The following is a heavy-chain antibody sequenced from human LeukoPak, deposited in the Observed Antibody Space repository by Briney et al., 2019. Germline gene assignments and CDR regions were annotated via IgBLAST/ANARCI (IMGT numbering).Heavy chain of an antibody. CDR1: GYSISSSHW. CDR2: IYYSGST. J-gene: IGHJ4*02. CDR3: ARKATSRWYYFDC. V-gene: IGHV4-28*01. D-gene: IGHD6-19*01. Sequence: SETLSLTCAVSGYSISSSHWWGWIRQSPGKGLEWIGYIYYSGSTYYNPSLKSRVTMSVDTTKNQFSLKLSSVTAVDTAVYYCARKATSRWYYFDCWGQGTLVTVSS.